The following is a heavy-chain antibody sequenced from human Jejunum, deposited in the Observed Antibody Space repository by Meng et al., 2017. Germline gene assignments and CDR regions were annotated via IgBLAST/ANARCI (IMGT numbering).Heavy chain of an antibody. J-gene: IGHJ5*02. CDR2: ISFSGKT. CDR1: CGSISSGNYT. V-gene: IGHV4-30-4*01. CDR3: ARGGNGGRLGDNWFDP. D-gene: IGHD2-8*01. Sequence: QVQLQESVPGLVKPSQTLSLTCTVSCGSISSGNYTWSWIRQPPGKGLEWIGYISFSGKTSYNPSFKSRVTISLDTSKNHFSLTLTSVTVADTAGYYCARGGNGGRLGDNWFDPWGQGTLVTVSS.